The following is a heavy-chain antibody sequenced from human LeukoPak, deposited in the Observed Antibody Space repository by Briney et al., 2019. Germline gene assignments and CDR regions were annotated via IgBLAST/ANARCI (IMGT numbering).Heavy chain of an antibody. V-gene: IGHV4-59*11. CDR3: ARSYGDYVTHYYFDY. CDR2: IYYSGST. CDR1: GGSISSHY. D-gene: IGHD4-17*01. Sequence: SEALSLTCTVSGGSISSHYWSWIRQPPGKGLEWIGYIYYSGSTNYNPSLKSRVTISVDTSKNQFSLKLSSVTAADTAVYYCARSYGDYVTHYYFDYWGQGTLVTVSS. J-gene: IGHJ4*02.